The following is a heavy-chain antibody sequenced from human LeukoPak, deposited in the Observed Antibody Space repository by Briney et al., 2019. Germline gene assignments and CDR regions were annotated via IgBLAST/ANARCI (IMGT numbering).Heavy chain of an antibody. CDR2: IYTSGYT. V-gene: IGHV4-4*07. Sequence: SETLSLTCTVSGGSISNYYWNWVRQPAGKGLEWIGRIYTSGYTDYNPSLGSRVTMSVDTSKNQVSLSLTSVTAADTAVYYCARGDKYNYYYMDVWGKGTAVTVSS. D-gene: IGHD3-9*01. J-gene: IGHJ6*03. CDR3: ARGDKYNYYYMDV. CDR1: GGSISNYY.